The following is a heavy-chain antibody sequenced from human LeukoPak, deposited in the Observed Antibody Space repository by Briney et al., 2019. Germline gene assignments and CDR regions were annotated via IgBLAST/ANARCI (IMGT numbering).Heavy chain of an antibody. CDR1: GFTFSSYG. Sequence: GGSLRLSCAASGFTFSSYGMHWVRQAPGKGLEWVAFIRYDGSNKYYADSVKGRFTISRDNSKNTLYLQMNSLRAEDTAVYYCAREAQQSFDYWGQGTLVTVSS. D-gene: IGHD6-13*01. V-gene: IGHV3-30*02. CDR2: IRYDGSNK. CDR3: AREAQQSFDY. J-gene: IGHJ4*02.